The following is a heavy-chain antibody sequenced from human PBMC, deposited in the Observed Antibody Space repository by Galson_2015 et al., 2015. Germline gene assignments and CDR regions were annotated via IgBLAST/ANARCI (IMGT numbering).Heavy chain of an antibody. D-gene: IGHD4-17*01. J-gene: IGHJ4*02. CDR3: ARATYGDSARGDY. Sequence: SVKVSCKASGSTFTSYDINWVRQATGQGLEWMGWMNPNSGNTGYAQKFQGRVTMTRNTSISTAYMELSSLRSEDTAVYYCARATYGDSARGDYWGQGTLVTVSS. CDR2: MNPNSGNT. V-gene: IGHV1-8*01. CDR1: GSTFTSYD.